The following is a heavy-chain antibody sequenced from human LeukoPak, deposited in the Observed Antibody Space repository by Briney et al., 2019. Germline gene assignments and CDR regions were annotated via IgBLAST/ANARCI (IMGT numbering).Heavy chain of an antibody. J-gene: IGHJ4*02. CDR3: AQPPPGDGFAY. CDR1: GFTFSSYS. D-gene: IGHD7-27*01. Sequence: SGGSLRLSCAASGFTFSSYSMNWVRQAPGKGLEWVSSISSSSSYIYYADSVKGRFTISRDNAKNSLYLQINSLRAGDTVVYYCAQPPPGDGFAYWAQGTLVPV. CDR2: ISSSSSYI. V-gene: IGHV3-21*01.